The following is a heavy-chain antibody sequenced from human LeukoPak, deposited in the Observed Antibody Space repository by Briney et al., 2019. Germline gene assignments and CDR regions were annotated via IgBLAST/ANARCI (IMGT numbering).Heavy chain of an antibody. V-gene: IGHV3-23*01. CDR1: GVTFSSYA. Sequence: GGSLRLSCEAPGVTFSSYAMSWVRQAPGKGLEWVSAISGTGGSTYYADSVKGRFTISRDNSKNTLYMQMNSLRAEDTAVYYCAKESDFWSGSQGMDVWGQGTTVTVSS. CDR3: AKESDFWSGSQGMDV. J-gene: IGHJ6*02. D-gene: IGHD3-3*01. CDR2: ISGTGGST.